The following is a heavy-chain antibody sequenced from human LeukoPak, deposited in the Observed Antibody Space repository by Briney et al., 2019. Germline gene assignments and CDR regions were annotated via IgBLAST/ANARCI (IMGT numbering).Heavy chain of an antibody. D-gene: IGHD6-13*01. CDR3: ARGYHSSSWVGY. J-gene: IGHJ4*02. V-gene: IGHV4-34*01. CDR2: INHSGST. CDR1: GGSFSGYY. Sequence: SETLSLTCAVYGGSFSGYYWSWIRQPPGKGLEWIGEINHSGSTNYNPSLKSRVTISVDTSKNQFSLKLSSVTAADTAVYYCARGYHSSSWVGYWGQGTLVTVSS.